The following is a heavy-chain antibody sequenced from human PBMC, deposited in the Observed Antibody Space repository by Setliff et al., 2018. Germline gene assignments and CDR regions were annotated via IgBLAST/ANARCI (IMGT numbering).Heavy chain of an antibody. J-gene: IGHJ5*02. CDR2: IIPIFGTA. D-gene: IGHD3-22*01. CDR3: ARVITMIVVVGGWFDP. V-gene: IGHV1-69*05. Sequence: SVKVSCKASGGTFSSYAISWVRQAPGQGLEWMGGIIPIFGTANYAQKFQGRVTITTDESTSTAYMELSSLRSEDTAVYYCARVITMIVVVGGWFDPWGQGTLVTVSS. CDR1: GGTFSSYA.